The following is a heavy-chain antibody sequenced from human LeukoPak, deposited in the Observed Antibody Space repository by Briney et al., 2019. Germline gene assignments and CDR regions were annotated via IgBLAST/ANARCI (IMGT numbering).Heavy chain of an antibody. Sequence: GGSLRLSCAASGFTFDGYAMSWVRQAPGKGLEWVSGINWNGGTTDYADSVKGRFTISRDNAKNSLYLQMNSLRAEDTALYYCARVSHDAFDIWGQGTMVTVSS. J-gene: IGHJ3*02. CDR2: INWNGGTT. CDR3: ARVSHDAFDI. CDR1: GFTFDGYA. D-gene: IGHD1-14*01. V-gene: IGHV3-20*04.